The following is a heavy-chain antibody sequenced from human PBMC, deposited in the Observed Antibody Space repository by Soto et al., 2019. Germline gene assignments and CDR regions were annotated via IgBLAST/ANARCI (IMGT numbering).Heavy chain of an antibody. CDR1: GYTFTSYG. CDR2: ISAYNGNT. D-gene: IGHD5-18*01. J-gene: IGHJ3*01. V-gene: IGHV1-18*01. CDR3: AIVSDRYLLDTAMVNPDAFDL. Sequence: QVQLVQSGAEVKKPGASVKVSCKASGYTFTSYGISWVRQAPGQGLEWMGWISAYNGNTNYAQKLQGRVTMTTDTSTSTAYMERRGLRADDTAGYYCAIVSDRYLLDTAMVNPDAFDLWGQGTMVTVSS.